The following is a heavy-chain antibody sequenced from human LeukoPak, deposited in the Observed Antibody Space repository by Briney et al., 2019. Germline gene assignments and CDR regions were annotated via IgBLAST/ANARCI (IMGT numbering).Heavy chain of an antibody. CDR2: INPTGGST. D-gene: IGHD2-8*01. CDR3: ARDKYYGVWNYGKYNWFDP. V-gene: IGHV1-46*01. J-gene: IGHJ5*02. CDR1: GYTYTSYY. Sequence: ASVKVSCKASGYTYTSYYMHWVRQAPGQGLEWMGLINPTGGSTGYAKMFQGRVTMTRDMSTSTDYMELSSLRSDDTAVYYCARDKYYGVWNYGKYNWFDPWGQGTLVTVSS.